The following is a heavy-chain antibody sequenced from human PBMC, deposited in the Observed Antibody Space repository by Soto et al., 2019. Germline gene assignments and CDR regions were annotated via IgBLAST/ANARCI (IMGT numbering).Heavy chain of an antibody. Sequence: GGSLRLSCAASGFTFSSYAMSWVRQAPGKGLEWVSSISGSGGSTYHADSVKGRFTISRDNSKNTLDLQMNSLRAEDTAVYYCAKDASSGYRGYYLDYWGQGTLVTVSS. CDR3: AKDASSGYRGYYLDY. CDR2: ISGSGGST. V-gene: IGHV3-23*01. J-gene: IGHJ4*02. CDR1: GFTFSSYA. D-gene: IGHD3-22*01.